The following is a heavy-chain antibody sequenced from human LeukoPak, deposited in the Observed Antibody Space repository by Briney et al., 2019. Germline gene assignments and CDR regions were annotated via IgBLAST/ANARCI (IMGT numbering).Heavy chain of an antibody. J-gene: IGHJ6*03. V-gene: IGHV1-2*02. CDR1: GYTFTGYY. CDR3: ARGGGGYCSSTSCYYYYYYMDV. D-gene: IGHD2-2*01. CDR2: ISPNSGGT. Sequence: ASVKVSCKASGYTFTGYYMHWVRQAPGQGLEWMRWISPNSGGTTYAQKFQGRVTMTRDTSISTAYMELSRLRSDDTAVYYCARGGGGYCSSTSCYYYYYYMDVWGKGTTVTVSS.